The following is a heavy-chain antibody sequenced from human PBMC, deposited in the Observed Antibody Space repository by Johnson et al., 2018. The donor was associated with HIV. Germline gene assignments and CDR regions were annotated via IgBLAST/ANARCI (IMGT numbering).Heavy chain of an antibody. CDR3: ARAGYSNYDRACDI. CDR2: IWYDGREK. J-gene: IGHJ3*02. V-gene: IGHV3-33*01. D-gene: IGHD4-11*01. CDR1: GFTFSTYG. Sequence: QEQLVESGGGVVQPGRSLRLSCAASGFTFSTYGMHWVRQAPGKGLEWVALIWYDGREKDYVDSVKGRFTISRDNSKNTLYLQMNSLRAEDTALYYCARAGYSNYDRACDIWGQGTMVTVSS.